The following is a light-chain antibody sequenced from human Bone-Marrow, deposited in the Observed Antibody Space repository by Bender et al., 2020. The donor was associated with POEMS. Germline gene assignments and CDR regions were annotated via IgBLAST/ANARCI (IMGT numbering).Light chain of an antibody. CDR2: SNN. Sequence: SGTSSNLGNNAANWYQHVPGTAPKLLIYSNNQRPSGVPDRFSASTSGTSASLAISGLHSDDEADYYRSSWDDSLNGWVFGGGTKLTVL. CDR3: SSWDDSLNGWV. V-gene: IGLV1-44*01. J-gene: IGLJ3*02. CDR1: SSNLGNNA.